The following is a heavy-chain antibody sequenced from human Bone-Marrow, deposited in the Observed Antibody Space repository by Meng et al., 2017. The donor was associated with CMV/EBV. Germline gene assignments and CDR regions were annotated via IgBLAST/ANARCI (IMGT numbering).Heavy chain of an antibody. Sequence: ASVKVSCKASGYTFTSYDINWVRQTTGQGLEWMGWMNPNIGTTGYAQKFQGRVTMTRDTSISTAYMDLSSLVSDDTAVYYCSLIAAGDNSYTGMDVWGQGTTVTVSS. CDR1: GYTFTSYD. CDR3: SLIAAGDNSYTGMDV. J-gene: IGHJ6*02. D-gene: IGHD6-13*01. CDR2: MNPNIGTT. V-gene: IGHV1-8*01.